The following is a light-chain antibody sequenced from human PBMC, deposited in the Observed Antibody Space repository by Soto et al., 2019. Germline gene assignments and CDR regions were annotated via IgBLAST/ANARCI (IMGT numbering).Light chain of an antibody. Sequence: IVLTQSPGTLSLSPGERATLSCRASLTGNNNHLAWYQHKSGQAPRLLIYGVYTRATGIPDRFTGSGSGTEFTLTITRLEPEDSAVYFCQHYGYSRWTFGQGTKVEIK. J-gene: IGKJ1*01. CDR2: GVY. CDR1: LTGNNNH. CDR3: QHYGYSRWT. V-gene: IGKV3-20*01.